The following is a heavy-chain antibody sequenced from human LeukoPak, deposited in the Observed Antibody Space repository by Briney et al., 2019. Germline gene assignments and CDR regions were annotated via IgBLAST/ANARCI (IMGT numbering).Heavy chain of an antibody. V-gene: IGHV4-34*01. CDR3: ARGSGYLSNYYGSGKKQYYFDY. J-gene: IGHJ4*02. CDR2: MSPCGSS. Sequence: PSETLSLTCAVYGGSFSDYYWTWMRQTPGKGLEWIGEMSPCGSSNYNPSLKSRVTISVDTSKTQFSLKLSSVTAADTAVYYCARGSGYLSNYYGSGKKQYYFDYWGQGTLVTVFS. D-gene: IGHD3-10*01. CDR1: GGSFSDYY.